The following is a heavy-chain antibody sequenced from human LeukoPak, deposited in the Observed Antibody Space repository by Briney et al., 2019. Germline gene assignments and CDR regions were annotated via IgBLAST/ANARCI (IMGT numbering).Heavy chain of an antibody. CDR2: INPNSGGT. J-gene: IGHJ4*02. CDR3: ASGSSLDGSSGWPTHYY. CDR1: GYTFTGCY. Sequence: ASVKVSCKASGYTFTGCYMHWVRQAPGQGLEWMGWINPNSGGTHYAQKFQGRVTMTRDTSISTAYMELSSLRSDDTALYYCASGSSLDGSSGWPTHYYWGQGALVTVS. V-gene: IGHV1-2*02. D-gene: IGHD6-19*01.